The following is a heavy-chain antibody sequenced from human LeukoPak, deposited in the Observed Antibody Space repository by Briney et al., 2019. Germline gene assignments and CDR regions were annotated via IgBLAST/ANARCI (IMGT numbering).Heavy chain of an antibody. Sequence: ASVKVSCKASGYTFTNYGISWVRQAPGQGLEWMGWISAYNGKTNYAQKLQGRVTMTTDTSTSTAYMELRSLRSDDTAVYYCARVHTGVISVVLRDDDAIDMWGQGTMVTVSS. J-gene: IGHJ3*02. CDR2: ISAYNGKT. CDR1: GYTFTNYG. V-gene: IGHV1-18*01. CDR3: ARVHTGVISVVLRDDDAIDM. D-gene: IGHD3-10*01.